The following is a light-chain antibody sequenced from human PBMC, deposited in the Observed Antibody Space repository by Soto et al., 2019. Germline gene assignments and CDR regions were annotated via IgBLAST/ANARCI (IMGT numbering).Light chain of an antibody. J-gene: IGKJ1*01. Sequence: IVLTQSPGTLSLSPGARATLSCRASKSVSSYLAWYQQKPGQAPRLLIYDASTRATGISARFSGSGSGTDFTLTISSLEPEDFAMYYCQQRSNWPVTFGQGTKVEVK. CDR1: KSVSSY. CDR2: DAS. CDR3: QQRSNWPVT. V-gene: IGKV3-11*01.